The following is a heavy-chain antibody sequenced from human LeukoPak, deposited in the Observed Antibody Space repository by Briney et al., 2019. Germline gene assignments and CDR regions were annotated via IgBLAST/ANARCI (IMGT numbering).Heavy chain of an antibody. V-gene: IGHV1-18*01. CDR1: GYTFTGYG. Sequence: ASVKVSCKASGYTFTGYGISWVRQAPGQGLEWMGWISAYNGNTNYAQKLQGRVTMTTDTSTSTAYMELRSLRSDDTAVYYCASCSSGWSEFDYWGQGTLVTVSS. CDR3: ASCSSGWSEFDY. J-gene: IGHJ4*02. D-gene: IGHD6-19*01. CDR2: ISAYNGNT.